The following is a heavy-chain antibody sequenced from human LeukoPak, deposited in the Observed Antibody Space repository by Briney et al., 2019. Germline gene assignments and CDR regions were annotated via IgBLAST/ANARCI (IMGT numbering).Heavy chain of an antibody. CDR1: GFTFSSYG. J-gene: IGHJ4*02. D-gene: IGHD1-26*01. CDR3: AKAIGVTELLPISPFDY. CDR2: ISYDGSNK. Sequence: PGGCLRLSCAASGFTFSSYGMHWVRQAPGKGLEWVAVISYDGSNKYYADSVKGRFTISRDNSKNTLYLQMNSLRAEDTAVYYCAKAIGVTELLPISPFDYWGQGTLVTVSS. V-gene: IGHV3-30*18.